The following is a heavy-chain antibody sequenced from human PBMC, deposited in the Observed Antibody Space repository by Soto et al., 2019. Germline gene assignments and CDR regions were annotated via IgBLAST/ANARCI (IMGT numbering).Heavy chain of an antibody. CDR2: IYYSGST. V-gene: IGHV4-31*03. CDR3: ARALGYCSSTSCYRDNYYYYYYMDV. CDR1: GGSISSGGYY. J-gene: IGHJ6*03. Sequence: SETLSLTCTVSGGSISSGGYYWSWIRQHPGKGLEWIGYIYYSGSTYYNPSLKSRVTISVDTSKNQFSLKLSSVTAADTAVYYCARALGYCSSTSCYRDNYYYYYYMDVWGKGTTVTVSS. D-gene: IGHD2-2*02.